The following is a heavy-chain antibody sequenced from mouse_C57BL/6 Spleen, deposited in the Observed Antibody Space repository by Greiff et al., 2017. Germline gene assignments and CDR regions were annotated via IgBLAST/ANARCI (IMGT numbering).Heavy chain of an antibody. CDR1: GYSITSGSY. J-gene: IGHJ2*01. D-gene: IGHD1-1*01. V-gene: IGHV3-6*01. Sequence: EVKLQESGPGLVKPSQSLSLTCSVTGYSITSGSYWNWLRQFPGNQLEWMGYISYDGSNNYNPSLKNRISITRDTSKNQFVLKLNSVTTEDTATYYCAMTTVVEVYFDYWGQGTTLTVSS. CDR3: AMTTVVEVYFDY. CDR2: ISYDGSN.